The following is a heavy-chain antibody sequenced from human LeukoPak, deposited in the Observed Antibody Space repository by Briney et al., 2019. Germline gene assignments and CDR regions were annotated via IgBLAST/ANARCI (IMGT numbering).Heavy chain of an antibody. D-gene: IGHD3-3*01. J-gene: IGHJ4*02. Sequence: GGSLRLSCAASGFTFSSYSMNWVRQAPGKGLEWVSYISSSSSTIYYADSVKGRFTISRDNAKNSLYLQMNSLRAEDTAVYYCARVTYYYDFWSGYDYLTCPDYWGQGTLVTVSS. CDR3: ARVTYYYDFWSGYDYLTCPDY. CDR1: GFTFSSYS. V-gene: IGHV3-48*01. CDR2: ISSSSSTI.